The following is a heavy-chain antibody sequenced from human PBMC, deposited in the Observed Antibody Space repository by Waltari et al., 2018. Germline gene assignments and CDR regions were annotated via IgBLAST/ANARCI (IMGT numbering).Heavy chain of an antibody. D-gene: IGHD7-27*01. Sequence: QVQLQESGPGLVKPSETLSLTCTVSGGSISSYYWSWIRQPPGKGLEWIWYIYYSGSTNYNPSLKSRVTISVDTSKNQFSLKLSSVTAADTAVYYCARGWGRNWYFDLWGRGTLVTVSS. CDR1: GGSISSYY. CDR3: ARGWGRNWYFDL. J-gene: IGHJ2*01. V-gene: IGHV4-59*01. CDR2: IYYSGST.